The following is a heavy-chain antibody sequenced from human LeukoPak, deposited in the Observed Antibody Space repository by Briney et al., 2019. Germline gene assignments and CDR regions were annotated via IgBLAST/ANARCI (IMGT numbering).Heavy chain of an antibody. V-gene: IGHV1-8*01. D-gene: IGHD2-2*01. CDR2: MNPNSGNT. CDR3: ARGPWALVVPAAMKYYYYYGMDV. Sequence: ASVKVSCKASGYTFTSYDIYWVREAPGHGLGWVGWMNPNSGNTGYAQKIQGRVTMTRNTSISTAYMELSSLRSEDTAVYYCARGPWALVVPAAMKYYYYYGMDVWGQGNTVTVSS. CDR1: GYTFTSYD. J-gene: IGHJ6*02.